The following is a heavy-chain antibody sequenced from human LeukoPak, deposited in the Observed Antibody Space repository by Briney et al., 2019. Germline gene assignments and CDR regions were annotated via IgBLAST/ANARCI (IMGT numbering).Heavy chain of an antibody. CDR3: AKAPGAVVPAARDY. Sequence: PGGSLRLSCAASGFTFSSYAMSWVRRAPGKGLEWVSAISGSGGSTYYADSVKGRLTISRDNSKNTLYLQMNSLRAEDTAVYYCAKAPGAVVPAARDYWGQGTLVTVSS. V-gene: IGHV3-23*01. D-gene: IGHD2-2*01. CDR2: ISGSGGST. J-gene: IGHJ4*02. CDR1: GFTFSSYA.